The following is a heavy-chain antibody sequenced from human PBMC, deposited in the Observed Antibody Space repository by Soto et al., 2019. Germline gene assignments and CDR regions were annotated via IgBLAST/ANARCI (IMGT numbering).Heavy chain of an antibody. J-gene: IGHJ4*02. V-gene: IGHV3-23*01. Sequence: VELLESGGDLVQPGGSLRLSCAASGFSFATYAMCWVRQRPGKGLEWISSTSGSGGRTYYADSVRGRFTISRDNFRNTLYLQLNNLRAEDTAVYYCAKPIYYGSGGDDWWGQGTLVTVSS. CDR1: GFSFATYA. CDR3: AKPIYYGSGGDDW. D-gene: IGHD3-10*01. CDR2: TSGSGGRT.